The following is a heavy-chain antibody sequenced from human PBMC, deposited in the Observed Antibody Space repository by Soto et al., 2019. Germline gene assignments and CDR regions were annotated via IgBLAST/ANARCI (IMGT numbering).Heavy chain of an antibody. CDR2: ISGSGDST. CDR3: ALEDDYIWGSYDFDY. Sequence: GGSLRLSCAASGFTFSSYAMSWVRQAPGKGLEWVSAISGSGDSTYYADSVKGRFTISRDNSKNTLYLQMNSLRAEDTAVYYSALEDDYIWGSYDFDYWGQGTLVTVSS. D-gene: IGHD3-16*01. J-gene: IGHJ4*02. CDR1: GFTFSSYA. V-gene: IGHV3-23*01.